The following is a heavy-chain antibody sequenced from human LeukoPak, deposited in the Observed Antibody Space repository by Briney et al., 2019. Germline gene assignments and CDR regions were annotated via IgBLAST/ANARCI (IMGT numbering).Heavy chain of an antibody. D-gene: IGHD6-13*01. CDR2: IIPIFGTA. CDR3: ARLSGYSSSWYTPDFDY. CDR1: GGSFSSYA. V-gene: IGHV1-69*13. Sequence: ASVKVSCKASGGSFSSYAISWVRQAPGQGLEWMGGIIPIFGTANYAQKFQGRVTITADESTSTAYMELSSLRSEDTAVYYCARLSGYSSSWYTPDFDYWGQGTLVTVSS. J-gene: IGHJ4*02.